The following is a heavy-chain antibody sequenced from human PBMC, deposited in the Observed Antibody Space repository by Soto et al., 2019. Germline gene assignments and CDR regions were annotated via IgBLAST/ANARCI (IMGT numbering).Heavy chain of an antibody. CDR3: ARTSMQSRGYTYGHGGMDV. Sequence: GESLKISCKGSGCSFTSYWINWVRQMPGKGLEWMGRIDPSDSYTNYSPSFQGLVTISADKSISTAYLQWSSLKASDTAIYYCARTSMQSRGYTYGHGGMDVWGQGTTVTVSS. V-gene: IGHV5-10-1*01. CDR1: GCSFTSYW. J-gene: IGHJ6*02. CDR2: IDPSDSYT. D-gene: IGHD5-18*01.